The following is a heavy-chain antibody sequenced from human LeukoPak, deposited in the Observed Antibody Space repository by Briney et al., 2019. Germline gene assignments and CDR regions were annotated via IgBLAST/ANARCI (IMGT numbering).Heavy chain of an antibody. Sequence: SETLSLTCAVYGGSFSGYYWSWIRQPPGKGLEWIGEINHSGSTNYNPSLKSRVTISVDTSKNQFSLKLSSVTAADTAVYYCARGHYIAVAGSFDYWGQGTLVTVSS. D-gene: IGHD6-19*01. CDR1: GGSFSGYY. V-gene: IGHV4-34*01. CDR2: INHSGST. CDR3: ARGHYIAVAGSFDY. J-gene: IGHJ4*02.